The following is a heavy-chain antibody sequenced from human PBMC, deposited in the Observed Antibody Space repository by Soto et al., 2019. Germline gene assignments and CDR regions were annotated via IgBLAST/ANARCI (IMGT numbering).Heavy chain of an antibody. Sequence: PGGSLRLSCAASGFTFSSYAMSWVRQAPGKGLEWVSAISGSGGSTYYADSVKGRFTISRDNSKNTLYLQMNSLRAEDTAVYYCAKSGGEYYDSSGYYSEGAFDIWGQGTMVTVSS. CDR3: AKSGGEYYDSSGYYSEGAFDI. J-gene: IGHJ3*02. D-gene: IGHD3-22*01. V-gene: IGHV3-23*01. CDR1: GFTFSSYA. CDR2: ISGSGGST.